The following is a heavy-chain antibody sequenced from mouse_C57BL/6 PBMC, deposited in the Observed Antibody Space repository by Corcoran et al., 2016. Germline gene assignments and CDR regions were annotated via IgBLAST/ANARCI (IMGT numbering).Heavy chain of an antibody. CDR1: GYALSSYW. J-gene: IGHJ1*03. D-gene: IGHD1-1*01. CDR2: IYPGDGDT. Sequence: QVQLQQSGAELVKPGASVKISCKASGYALSSYWMNWVKQSPRKGLEWIGQIYPGDGDTNYNGKFKGKATLTADKSSSTAYMQLSSLTSEDAAVYFCAREDYYGSSPLWYFDVWGTGTTVTVSS. V-gene: IGHV1-80*01. CDR3: AREDYYGSSPLWYFDV.